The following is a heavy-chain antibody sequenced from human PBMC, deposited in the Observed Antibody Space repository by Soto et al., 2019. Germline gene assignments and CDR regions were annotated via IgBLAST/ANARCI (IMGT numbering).Heavy chain of an antibody. D-gene: IGHD3-22*01. Sequence: GGSLRLSCTTSGFTFDNFAMSWVRQAPGRGLEWVSAISGGGGGKYYADSVKGRFIIARDNSKNTVYLEVNGPRTEDTAVYYCAKDVHYDSSGGLDYWGQGTLVTVSS. V-gene: IGHV3-23*01. CDR3: AKDVHYDSSGGLDY. CDR2: ISGGGGGK. CDR1: GFTFDNFA. J-gene: IGHJ4*02.